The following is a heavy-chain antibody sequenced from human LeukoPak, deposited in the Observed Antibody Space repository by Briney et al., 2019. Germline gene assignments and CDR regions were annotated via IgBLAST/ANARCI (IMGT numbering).Heavy chain of an antibody. V-gene: IGHV3-23*01. D-gene: IGHD1-14*01. CDR1: GFTFSSYA. Sequence: PGGSLRLSCAASGFTFSSYAMSWVRQAPGKGLEWVSAISGSGGSTYYADSVKGRFTISRDNSKNTLYLQMNSLRAEDTAVYYCAKGAKPVTPVTEYFQHWGQGTLVTVSS. CDR3: AKGAKPVTPVTEYFQH. J-gene: IGHJ1*01. CDR2: ISGSGGST.